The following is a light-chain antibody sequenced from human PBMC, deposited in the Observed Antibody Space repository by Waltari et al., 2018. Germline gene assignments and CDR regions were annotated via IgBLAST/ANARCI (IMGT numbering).Light chain of an antibody. J-gene: IGLJ3*02. CDR1: SSDVGGYNY. CDR3: SSYAGTYTGV. CDR2: DVT. Sequence: QSALTQPRSVSESPGQSVTISCTGTSSDVGGYNYISWYQHHPGKAPKLIIYDVTKRPAGVPDRGSASKSGNTASLTISGLRAEDEADYYCSSYAGTYTGVFGGGTKLTVL. V-gene: IGLV2-11*01.